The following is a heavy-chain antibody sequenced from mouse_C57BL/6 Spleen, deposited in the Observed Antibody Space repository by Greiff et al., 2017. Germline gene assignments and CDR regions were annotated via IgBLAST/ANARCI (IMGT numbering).Heavy chain of an antibody. J-gene: IGHJ3*01. V-gene: IGHV5-9*01. CDR1: GFTFSSYT. CDR3: ARRGVYEGFAY. CDR2: ISGGGGNT. Sequence: DVHLVESGGGLVKPGGSLKLSCAASGFTFSSYTMSWVRQTPEKRLEWVATISGGGGNTYYPDSVKGRFTISRDNAKNTLYLQMSSLRSEDTALYYCARRGVYEGFAYWGQGTLVTVSA. D-gene: IGHD1-1*01.